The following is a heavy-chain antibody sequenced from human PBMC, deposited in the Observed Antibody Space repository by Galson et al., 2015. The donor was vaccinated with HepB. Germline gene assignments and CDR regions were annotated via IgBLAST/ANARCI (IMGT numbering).Heavy chain of an antibody. J-gene: IGHJ6*02. CDR3: AGGGPQQLVLPRAGEEHYYYYGMDV. CDR2: IKQDGSEK. D-gene: IGHD6-13*01. V-gene: IGHV3-7*03. CDR1: GFTFSSYW. Sequence: SLRLSCAASGFTFSSYWMSWVRQAPGKGLEWVANIKQDGSEKYYVDSVKGRFTISRDNAKNSLYLQMNSLRAEDTAVYYCAGGGPQQLVLPRAGEEHYYYYGMDVWGQGTTVTVSS.